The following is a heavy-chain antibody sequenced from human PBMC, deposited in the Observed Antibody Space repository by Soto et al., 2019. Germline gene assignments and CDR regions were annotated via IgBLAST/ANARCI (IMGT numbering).Heavy chain of an antibody. D-gene: IGHD2-21*02. J-gene: IGHJ4*02. CDR2: ISSSSGTI. CDR1: GFTFISYT. V-gene: IGHV3-48*02. Sequence: EVQLVESGGGLVQPGGSLRLSCAASGFTFISYTRNWVRQATGKGLEWVSYISSSSGTIYYAASVKGRFTISRYNSKHSLYLQLTSLRDEDTAVYYCARAVVTPVFPFDYWGQGTLVPVSS. CDR3: ARAVVTPVFPFDY.